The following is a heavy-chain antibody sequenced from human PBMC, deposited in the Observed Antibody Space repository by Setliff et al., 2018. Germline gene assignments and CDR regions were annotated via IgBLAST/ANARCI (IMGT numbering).Heavy chain of an antibody. CDR2: VNPHDGYT. V-gene: IGHV1-46*01. CDR1: GFTFTTYY. CDR3: AREFPGGRKGFDY. D-gene: IGHD3-10*01. Sequence: ASVKVSCKASGFTFTTYYIHGVRQAPGPGLEWVGRVNPHDGYTHCSQKFEDRVTVTRDTSTSTVYMDLSALTSEDTAVYYCAREFPGGRKGFDYWGQGTPVTVSS. J-gene: IGHJ4*02.